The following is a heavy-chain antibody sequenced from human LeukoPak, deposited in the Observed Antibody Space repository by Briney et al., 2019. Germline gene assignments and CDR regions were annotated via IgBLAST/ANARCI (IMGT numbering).Heavy chain of an antibody. V-gene: IGHV3-48*03. Sequence: PGGSLRLSCAASGFTFSSYEMHWVRQAPGKGLEWGSYICCSGSKIYYADSVKGRFTISRDNSKNSVYLQMNRLRCEDTAVYFWARECESSRWHCLQPSVWCDLGGEGTLLPV. CDR2: ICCSGSKI. CDR1: GFTFSSYE. D-gene: IGHD6-13*01. CDR3: ARECESSRWHCLQPSVWCDL. J-gene: IGHJ1*01.